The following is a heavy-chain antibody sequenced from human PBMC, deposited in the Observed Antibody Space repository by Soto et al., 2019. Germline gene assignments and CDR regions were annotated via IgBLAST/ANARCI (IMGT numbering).Heavy chain of an antibody. CDR3: ARGTYYYDSSGYYLSDY. Sequence: ASVKVSCKASGYTFDKYAIHWVRQAPGQRLEWIGWINVDTGDTKYSQTLQDRVTITRDASATTAYMELWSLRSDDTAVYYCARGTYYYDSSGYYLSDYWGQGTLVTVSS. CDR2: INVDTGDT. CDR1: GYTFDKYA. J-gene: IGHJ4*02. V-gene: IGHV1-3*01. D-gene: IGHD3-22*01.